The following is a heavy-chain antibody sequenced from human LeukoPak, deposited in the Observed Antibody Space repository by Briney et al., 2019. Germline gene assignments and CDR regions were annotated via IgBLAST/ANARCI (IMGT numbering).Heavy chain of an antibody. Sequence: ASVTVSCTSSGYTFTVYYMHWVRQAPGQGLEWMGWINPNSGGTNYAQKFQGRVTMTRDTSISTAYMELSRLRSDDTAVYYCARVYCSSTSCYALDYWGQGTLVTVSS. CDR2: INPNSGGT. D-gene: IGHD2-2*01. J-gene: IGHJ4*02. CDR3: ARVYCSSTSCYALDY. CDR1: GYTFTVYY. V-gene: IGHV1-2*02.